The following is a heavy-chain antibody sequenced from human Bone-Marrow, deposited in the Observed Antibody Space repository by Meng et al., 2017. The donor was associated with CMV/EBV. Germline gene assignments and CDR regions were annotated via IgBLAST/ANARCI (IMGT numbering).Heavy chain of an antibody. CDR2: IIPILGIA. J-gene: IGHJ5*02. V-gene: IGHV1-69*10. Sequence: SVKVSCKASGGTFSSYAISWVRQAPGQGLEWMGGIIPILGIANYAQKFQGRVTITRNTSISTAYMELSSLRSEDTAVYYCARGIRLFAQANWFDPWGQGTLVTVSS. CDR1: GGTFSSYA. D-gene: IGHD2-21*01. CDR3: ARGIRLFAQANWFDP.